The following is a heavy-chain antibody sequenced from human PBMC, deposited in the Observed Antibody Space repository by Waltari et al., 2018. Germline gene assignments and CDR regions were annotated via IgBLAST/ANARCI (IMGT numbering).Heavy chain of an antibody. V-gene: IGHV3-23*01. CDR1: GFTFSDYA. D-gene: IGHD3-22*01. J-gene: IGHJ6*02. CDR3: AKEGYSDSSGYYYYFYHGMDV. CDR2: ISSSGGST. Sequence: EVQLLESGGGLVQPGGSLRLSCAASGFTFSDYAFSWFRQAPGKGLEWVSTISSSGGSTYYADSVKGRFTISRDTSKNTLYVQMKSLRAEDTAVYYCAKEGYSDSSGYYYYFYHGMDVWGQGTTVTVSS.